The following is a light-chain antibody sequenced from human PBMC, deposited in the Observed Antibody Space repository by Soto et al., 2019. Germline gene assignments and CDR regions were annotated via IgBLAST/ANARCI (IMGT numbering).Light chain of an antibody. V-gene: IGKV3-15*01. CDR3: QQYNDWPPYT. CDR2: DES. CDR1: QSVSSN. Sequence: EIVMTQSPVTLSMSPGERATLSCRASQSVSSNLAWYQQKPGQAPRLLIYDESRRATAIPARFSGSGSGTEFTLTISSLQSDDCAVYYCQQYNDWPPYTFGQGTNLEIK. J-gene: IGKJ2*01.